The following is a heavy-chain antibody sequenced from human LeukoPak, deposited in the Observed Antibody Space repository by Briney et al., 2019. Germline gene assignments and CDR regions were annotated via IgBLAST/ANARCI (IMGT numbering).Heavy chain of an antibody. CDR3: ARDRGYDSWSGSRVLFDH. J-gene: IGHJ4*02. V-gene: IGHV3-21*01. D-gene: IGHD3-3*01. CDR2: ISSSSSYI. Sequence: GGSLRLSCAASGFTFSSYSMNWVRQAPGKGLEWVSSISSSSSYIYYADSVKGRFTISRDNAKNSLYLQMNSLRAEDTAVYYCARDRGYDSWSGSRVLFDHWGQGTLVTVSS. CDR1: GFTFSSYS.